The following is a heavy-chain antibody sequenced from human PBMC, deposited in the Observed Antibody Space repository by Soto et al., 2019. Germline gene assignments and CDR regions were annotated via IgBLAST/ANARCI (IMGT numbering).Heavy chain of an antibody. V-gene: IGHV1-8*01. J-gene: IGHJ6*02. CDR1: GYTLSSYD. CDR2: MNPNFGDT. Sequence: ASVKVSCKASGYTLSSYDINWVRQAPGQGLEWMGWMNPNFGDTDYAQKFQGRVTMTRNTSISTAYMELGSLRSEDTAVYYCARIRVMAYYHAMDVWGQGTTVTVSS. D-gene: IGHD2-8*01. CDR3: ARIRVMAYYHAMDV.